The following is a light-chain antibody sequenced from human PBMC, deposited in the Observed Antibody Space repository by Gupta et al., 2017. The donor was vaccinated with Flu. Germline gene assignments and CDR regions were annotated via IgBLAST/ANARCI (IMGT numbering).Light chain of an antibody. CDR2: DVS. Sequence: QSALTQPASVSGSPGQSITISCTETSSDVGGYNYVSWYQQRPGKAPKLMIYDVSNRPSGVSNRFSGSKSGNTASLTISGLQAEDEADYYCSSYTSGSALVVVSGGGTKLTVL. CDR1: SSDVGGYNY. V-gene: IGLV2-14*01. J-gene: IGLJ2*01. CDR3: SSYTSGSALVVV.